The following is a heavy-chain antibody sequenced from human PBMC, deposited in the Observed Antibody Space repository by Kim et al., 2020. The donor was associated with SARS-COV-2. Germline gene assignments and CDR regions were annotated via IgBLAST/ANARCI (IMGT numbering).Heavy chain of an antibody. CDR3: AREFDYYDTTALDYFDF. CDR1: GFTFSSCA. Sequence: GGSLRLSCAASGFTFSSCAMHWVRQAPGKGLEWVAVIWFDGSNINYADSVKGRFTISRDNSKNTLYLQMNTLRAEDTAVYYCAREFDYYDTTALDYFDFWGQGTLVNVSS. V-gene: IGHV3-33*01. J-gene: IGHJ4*02. CDR2: IWFDGSNI. D-gene: IGHD3-22*01.